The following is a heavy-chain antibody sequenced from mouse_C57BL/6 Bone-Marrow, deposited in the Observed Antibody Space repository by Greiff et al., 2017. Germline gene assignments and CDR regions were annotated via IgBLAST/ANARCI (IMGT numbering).Heavy chain of an antibody. CDR2: INPNYGTT. V-gene: IGHV1-39*01. D-gene: IGHD1-1*01. Sequence: VQLQQSGPELVKPGASVKISCKASGYSFTDYNMNWVKQSNGKSLEWIGVINPNYGTTSYNQKFKGKATLTVDQSSSTTYRQLNSLPSEDSAVYYCARWYYGSREYFDYWGQGTTLTVSS. CDR1: GYSFTDYN. J-gene: IGHJ2*01. CDR3: ARWYYGSREYFDY.